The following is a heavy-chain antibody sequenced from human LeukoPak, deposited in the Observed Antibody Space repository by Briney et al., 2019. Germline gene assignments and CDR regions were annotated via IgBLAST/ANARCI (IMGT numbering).Heavy chain of an antibody. J-gene: IGHJ4*02. Sequence: SETLSLTCTLSGGSISSSSYYWGWIRQPPGKGLEWIGSIYYSGSTYYNPSLKSRVTISVDTSKNQFSLKLSSVTAADTAVYYCARETSGSYHVDYWGQGTLVTVSS. V-gene: IGHV4-39*07. D-gene: IGHD1-26*01. CDR2: IYYSGST. CDR3: ARETSGSYHVDY. CDR1: GGSISSSSYY.